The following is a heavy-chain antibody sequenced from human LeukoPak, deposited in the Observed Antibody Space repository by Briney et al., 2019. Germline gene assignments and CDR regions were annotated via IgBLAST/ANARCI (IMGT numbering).Heavy chain of an antibody. CDR2: IKQDGSEK. CDR3: SRRLDY. Sequence: RGSLRLSCAASGFPFSDSWMDWVRQAPGKGMEWVANIKQDGSEKHYADSVKGRFTISRDNAKNSLFLQMNGLRAEDSAVYYCSRRLDYWGQGALFTVSS. J-gene: IGHJ4*02. CDR1: GFPFSDSW. V-gene: IGHV3-7*01.